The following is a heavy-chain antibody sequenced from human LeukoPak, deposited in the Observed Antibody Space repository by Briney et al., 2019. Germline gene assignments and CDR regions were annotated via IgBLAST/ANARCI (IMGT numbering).Heavy chain of an antibody. D-gene: IGHD3-10*01. V-gene: IGHV3-30*02. J-gene: IGHJ6*03. CDR2: IRYNGNNQ. CDR3: AKDSAFYYIDV. CDR1: GFTFNNYG. Sequence: GGSLRLSCAASGFTFNNYGMHWVRQAPGKGLEWVAFIRYNGNNQYYADSVKGRFAISRDNSKNTLYLQMNSLKGDDTAVYYCAKDSAFYYIDVWGKGTTVIISS.